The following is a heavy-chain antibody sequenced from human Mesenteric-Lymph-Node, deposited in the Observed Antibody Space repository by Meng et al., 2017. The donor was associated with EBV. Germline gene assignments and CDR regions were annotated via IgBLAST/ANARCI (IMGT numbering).Heavy chain of an antibody. CDR1: GDNFVSYG. D-gene: IGHD2-15*01. CDR3: AKGPITPYYFVY. CDR2: IIPISGTT. Sequence: QVRLVQSGAEVKKPGSSVNVSCKASGDNFVSYGISWVRQSPGLGPEWLGWIIPISGTTNYAQKFQGRVTITADEYTTTAYMELSSLRSEDTAVYYCAKGPITPYYFVYWGQGSLVTVSS. V-gene: IGHV1-69*01. J-gene: IGHJ4*02.